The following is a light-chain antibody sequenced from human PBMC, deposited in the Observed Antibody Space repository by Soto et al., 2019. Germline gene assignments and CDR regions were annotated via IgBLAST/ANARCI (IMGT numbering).Light chain of an antibody. V-gene: IGKV4-1*01. CDR1: QSVVYSSNNKNY. CDR3: QQYYTTPAG. Sequence: DIVMTQSPDSLAVSLGERATINCKSSQSVVYSSNNKNYLAWYQQKPGQPPRLLIYWASTRESGVPDRFSGSGSGTDFTLTISSLQAEDVAVYFCQQYYTTPAGLGQGTKVEIK. J-gene: IGKJ1*01. CDR2: WAS.